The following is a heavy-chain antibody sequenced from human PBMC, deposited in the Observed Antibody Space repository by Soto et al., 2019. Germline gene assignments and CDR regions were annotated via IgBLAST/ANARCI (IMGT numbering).Heavy chain of an antibody. Sequence: QVQLQESGPGLVKPSETLSLTCAVYGGSISSNKLWSWVRQPPGKGLEWIGEIYHSGSTNYNPSLKSRVTISLDKSKNQFSLKLTSVTAADSAVYYCARDDHIVVVPTSLGAMDVWGQGTTVTVSS. D-gene: IGHD2-2*01. CDR3: ARDDHIVVVPTSLGAMDV. J-gene: IGHJ6*02. CDR2: IYHSGST. CDR1: GGSISSNKL. V-gene: IGHV4-4*02.